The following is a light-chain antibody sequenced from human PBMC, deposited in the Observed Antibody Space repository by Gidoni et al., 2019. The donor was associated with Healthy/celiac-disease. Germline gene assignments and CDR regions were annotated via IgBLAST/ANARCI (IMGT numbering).Light chain of an antibody. J-gene: IGKJ3*01. CDR3: QKYSSAPPSR. CDR2: AAS. Sequence: DIQMTQSPPSLSASVGDNVTITCRASQGISNYLAWYQQKPGKVPKPLIYAASTLQSGVPSRFSGSGSGTDFTLTISSLQPEDVAAYYCQKYSSAPPSRFGPGTKVDIK. V-gene: IGKV1-27*01. CDR1: QGISNY.